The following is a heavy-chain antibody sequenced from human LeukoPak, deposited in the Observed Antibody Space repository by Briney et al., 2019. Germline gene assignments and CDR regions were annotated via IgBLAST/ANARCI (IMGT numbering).Heavy chain of an antibody. CDR1: GYSFTSYW. CDR3: ARHLGSGYYYYYGMDV. CDR2: IYPGDSDT. D-gene: IGHD3-10*02. V-gene: IGHV5-51*01. J-gene: IGHJ6*02. Sequence: GESLKISCQGSGYSFTSYWIGWVRQMPGKGLEWMGIIYPGDSDTRYSPSFQGQVTISADKSISTAYLQWSSLKASDTAMYYCARHLGSGYYYYYGMDVWGQGTTVTVSS.